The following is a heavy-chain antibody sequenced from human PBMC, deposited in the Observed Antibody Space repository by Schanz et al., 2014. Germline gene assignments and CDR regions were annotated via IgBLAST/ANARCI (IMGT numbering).Heavy chain of an antibody. CDR1: GFTFSNYA. Sequence: EVQLLESGGGLVRPGGSLRLSCAASGFTFSNYAMSWVRQAPGKGLEWVSGFIVDSGNTYYAGSAKGRFSISRDYSKNTLYLQMSSLRAEDTAVYYCAKLSSSGRLAGYFDYWGQGALVTVSS. CDR2: FIVDSGNT. V-gene: IGHV3-23*01. CDR3: AKLSSSGRLAGYFDY. D-gene: IGHD6-19*01. J-gene: IGHJ4*02.